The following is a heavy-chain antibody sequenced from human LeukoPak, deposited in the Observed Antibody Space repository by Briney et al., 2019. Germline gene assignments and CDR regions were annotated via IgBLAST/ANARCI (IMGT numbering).Heavy chain of an antibody. CDR2: IKQDGSEK. Sequence: GSLRLSCAASGFTFSSYWMSWVRQAQGKGLEWVANIKQDGSEKFYVDSVKGRFTISRDNAKNSLYLQMNSLRAEDTAVYYCARDSSTRPFDYWGQGTLVTVSS. CDR1: GFTFSSYW. D-gene: IGHD2-2*01. J-gene: IGHJ4*02. CDR3: ARDSSTRPFDY. V-gene: IGHV3-7*01.